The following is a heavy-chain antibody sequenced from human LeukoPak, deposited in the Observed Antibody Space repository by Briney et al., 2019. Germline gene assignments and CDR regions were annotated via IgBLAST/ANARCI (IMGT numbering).Heavy chain of an antibody. J-gene: IGHJ4*02. V-gene: IGHV1-69*01. CDR3: ARGLRYDFWSGYYFDY. CDR2: VIPIFGTA. CDR1: GGTFSSYA. D-gene: IGHD3-3*01. Sequence: SVKVSCKASGGTFSSYAISWVRQAPGQGLEWMGGVIPIFGTANYAQKFQGRVTITADESTSTAYMELSSLRSEDTAVYYCARGLRYDFWSGYYFDYWGQGTLVTVSS.